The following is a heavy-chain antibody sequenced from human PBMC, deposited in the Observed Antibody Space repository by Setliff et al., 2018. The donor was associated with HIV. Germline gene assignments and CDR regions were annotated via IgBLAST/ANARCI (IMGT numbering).Heavy chain of an antibody. Sequence: SETLSLTCTVSGGSVSSGSYYWSWIRQPPGKGLEWIGYIYYSGSTYYNPSLNSRVTISVDTSKNHFSLDTAVYYCARHLLRGYIYIVFDYWGQGTLVTVS. V-gene: IGHV4-61*03. D-gene: IGHD5-18*01. CDR2: IYYSGST. CDR3: IYIVFDY. CDR1: GGSVSSGSYY. J-gene: IGHJ4*02.